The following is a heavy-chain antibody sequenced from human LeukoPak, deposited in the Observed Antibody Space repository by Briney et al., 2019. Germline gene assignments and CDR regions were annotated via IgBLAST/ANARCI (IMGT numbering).Heavy chain of an antibody. CDR2: ISYDGSIT. Sequence: GGSLRLSCAASEFSFNNFAMYWVRQAPGKGLEWLAVISYDGSITYYADSVKGRFTISRDNPNNTLHLQMNSLRAEDTALYYCAREDNPLWFDPWGQGTLVIVSS. CDR1: EFSFNNFA. J-gene: IGHJ5*02. CDR3: AREDNPLWFDP. D-gene: IGHD5-24*01. V-gene: IGHV3-30-3*01.